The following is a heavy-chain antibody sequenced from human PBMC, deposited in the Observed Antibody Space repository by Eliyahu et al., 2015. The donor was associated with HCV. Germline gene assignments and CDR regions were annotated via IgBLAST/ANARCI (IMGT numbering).Heavy chain of an antibody. Sequence: EVQLVESGGGLVKPGGSLRLSCAASGFTFSXYSINWVRQAPGKGLEWVSSISSSSSYIYYADSVKGRFTISRDNAKNSLYLQMNSLRAEDTAVYYCTRDRVPPVAGRGCDSWGQGTLVTVSS. CDR1: GFTFSXYS. J-gene: IGHJ4*02. CDR3: TRDRVPPVAGRGCDS. V-gene: IGHV3-21*01. CDR2: ISSSSSYI. D-gene: IGHD6-19*01.